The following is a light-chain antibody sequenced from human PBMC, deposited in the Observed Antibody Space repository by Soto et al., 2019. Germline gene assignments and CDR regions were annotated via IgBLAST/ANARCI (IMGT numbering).Light chain of an antibody. CDR3: LTWDTSLSGGV. CDR2: NHN. CDR1: TSNIGSNA. J-gene: IGLJ3*02. Sequence: QPVLTQPPSTSGAPGQRVTISCSGTTSNIGSNAVNWFQQFPGTAPKLLIYNHNQRPSGVPDRFSASTSGTSASLAISGLQSGDEADYYCLTWDTSLSGGVFGGGTKLTVL. V-gene: IGLV1-44*01.